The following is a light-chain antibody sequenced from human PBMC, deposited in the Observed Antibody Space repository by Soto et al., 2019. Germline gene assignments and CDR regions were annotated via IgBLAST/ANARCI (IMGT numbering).Light chain of an antibody. J-gene: IGKJ5*01. CDR3: QQRSNWPIT. CDR2: DAS. Sequence: ETMLTQSPATLSASPGERVTLYCRASQSVSSYLAWYQQKPGQAPRLLIYDASNRATGIPARFSGSGSGTDFTLTISSLEPEDFAVYYCQQRSNWPITFGQGTRLEIK. V-gene: IGKV3-11*01. CDR1: QSVSSY.